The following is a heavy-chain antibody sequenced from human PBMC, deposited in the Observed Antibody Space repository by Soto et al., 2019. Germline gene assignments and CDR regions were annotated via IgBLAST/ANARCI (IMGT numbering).Heavy chain of an antibody. V-gene: IGHV2-5*01. J-gene: IGHJ4*02. Sequence: QITLKESGPTLVKPTQTLTLTCTFSGFSLSTSGVGVGWIRQPPGKALEWLALIYWNDDKRYSPSLKSRLTITKDTSKNQVVLTMTNMDPVDTATYYSAHRRAYVWGSYRSYNFDYWGQGTLVTVSS. CDR2: IYWNDDK. CDR1: GFSLSTSGVG. CDR3: AHRRAYVWGSYRSYNFDY. D-gene: IGHD3-16*02.